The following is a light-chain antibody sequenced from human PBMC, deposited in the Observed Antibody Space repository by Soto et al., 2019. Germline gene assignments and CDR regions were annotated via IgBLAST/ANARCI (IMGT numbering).Light chain of an antibody. Sequence: QSALTQPASVSGSPGQSITISCTGTSSDVGGYNYVSWYQQHPGKAPKLMIYDVTDRPSGVSNRFSGSKSGSTASLTISGLQAEDEADYYCNSYTTGTAPVVFGGGTKLTVL. CDR3: NSYTTGTAPVV. CDR1: SSDVGGYNY. CDR2: DVT. J-gene: IGLJ2*01. V-gene: IGLV2-14*03.